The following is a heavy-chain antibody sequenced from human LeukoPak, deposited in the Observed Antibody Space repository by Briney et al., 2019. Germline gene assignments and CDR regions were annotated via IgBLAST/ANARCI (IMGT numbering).Heavy chain of an antibody. CDR3: ARLTTGLQGGGYFDY. CDR2: IYYSGST. CDR1: GGSISSYY. V-gene: IGHV4-59*08. D-gene: IGHD5-24*01. Sequence: TSSETLSLTCIVSGGSISSYYWSWIRQPPGKGLEWIGHIYYSGSTNYNPSLKSRVTISVDTSKNQFSLKLSSVTAADTAVYYCARLTTGLQGGGYFDYWGQGTLVTVSS. J-gene: IGHJ4*02.